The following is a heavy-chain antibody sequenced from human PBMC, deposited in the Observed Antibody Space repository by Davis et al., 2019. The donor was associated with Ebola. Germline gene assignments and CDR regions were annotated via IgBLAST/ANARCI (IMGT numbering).Heavy chain of an antibody. V-gene: IGHV3-7*03. CDR3: SRLRRAEAENY. CDR1: GFSFSSYW. CDR2: INQDGSDQ. Sequence: GESLKISCAASGFSFSSYWLSWVRQAPGKGLEWVANINQDGSDQQYVGSVKGRFTVSRDNAKNSLYLQLNSLRAEDTAMYYCSRLRRAEAENYWGQGTLVIVSS. J-gene: IGHJ4*02. D-gene: IGHD6-25*01.